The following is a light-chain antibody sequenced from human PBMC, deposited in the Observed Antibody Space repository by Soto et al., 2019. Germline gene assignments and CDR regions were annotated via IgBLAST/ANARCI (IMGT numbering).Light chain of an antibody. V-gene: IGLV2-8*01. J-gene: IGLJ3*02. CDR1: SSDVGGYNY. Sequence: QSALTQPPSASGSPGQSVTISCTGTSSDVGGYNYVSWYQQYPGRAPKLMIYEVTKRPSGVPDRFSGSKSGNTASLTVSGLQAEDEADYYCSSYADSNTFSFVFGGGTKLTVL. CDR2: EVT. CDR3: SSYADSNTFSFV.